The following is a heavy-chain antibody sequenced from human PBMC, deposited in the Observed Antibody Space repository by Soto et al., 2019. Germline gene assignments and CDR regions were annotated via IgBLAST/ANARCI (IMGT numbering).Heavy chain of an antibody. J-gene: IGHJ3*02. D-gene: IGHD3-22*01. CDR1: GYSISSGYD. Sequence: SETLSLTCAVSGYSISSGYDWGWIRQPPGKGLEWIGSIYHSGSTYYNPSLKSRVTISVDTSKNQFSLKLSSVTAADTAVYYCARPRSYYDSSGYSDAFDIWGQGTMVTGSS. CDR3: ARPRSYYDSSGYSDAFDI. V-gene: IGHV4-38-2*01. CDR2: IYHSGST.